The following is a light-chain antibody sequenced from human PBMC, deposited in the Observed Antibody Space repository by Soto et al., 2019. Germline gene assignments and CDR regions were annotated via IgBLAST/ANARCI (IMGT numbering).Light chain of an antibody. CDR2: DVN. J-gene: IGLJ1*01. CDR1: STDVDGYDY. V-gene: IGLV2-14*03. Sequence: QSVLTQPASVSGSPGQSITISCTGASTDVDGYDYVSWYQQHPGLAPKLMIYDVNIRPSGVSYRFSGSKSGDTASLTISGLQAEDDADYYCSSYTSSAPFYVFGTGTKVTVL. CDR3: SSYTSSAPFYV.